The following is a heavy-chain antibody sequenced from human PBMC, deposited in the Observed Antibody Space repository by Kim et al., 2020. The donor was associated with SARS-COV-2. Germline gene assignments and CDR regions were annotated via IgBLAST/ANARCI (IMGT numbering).Heavy chain of an antibody. V-gene: IGHV4-34*01. Sequence: SETLSLTCAVYGGSFSGYYWSWIRQPPGKGLEWIGEINHSGSTNYNPSLKSRVTISVDTSKNQFSLKLSSVTAADTAVYYCANDYYDSSGYNRFDYWGQGTLVTVSP. J-gene: IGHJ4*02. CDR3: ANDYYDSSGYNRFDY. D-gene: IGHD3-22*01. CDR1: GGSFSGYY. CDR2: INHSGST.